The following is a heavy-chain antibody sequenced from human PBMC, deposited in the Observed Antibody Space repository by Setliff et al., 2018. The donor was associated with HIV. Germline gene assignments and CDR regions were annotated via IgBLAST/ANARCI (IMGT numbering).Heavy chain of an antibody. CDR1: GGSISSHY. CDR3: ARWGDGFNSYDS. Sequence: SETLSLTCTVSGGSISSHYWSWVRQTPGKGLEWIGSISYSGSTNHNPSLKSRVAISIDTSKNRFSLSLRSLTAADTAVYFCARWGDGFNSYDSWGQGTLVTVSS. D-gene: IGHD3-22*01. V-gene: IGHV4-59*11. CDR2: ISYSGST. J-gene: IGHJ1*01.